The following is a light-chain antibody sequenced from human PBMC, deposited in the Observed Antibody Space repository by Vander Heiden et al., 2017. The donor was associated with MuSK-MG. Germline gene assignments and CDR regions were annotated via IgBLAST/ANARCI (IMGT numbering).Light chain of an antibody. Sequence: DIQMTQSPSSVSVSVGDRVTITCRASQSIRGFVNWYQQRPGKAPNLLIHATSLRQSGVPPRFNGSGSGTDYTLTISRLQPEEFATYYCQQSVSTPFTFGQGTKLEVK. CDR2: ATS. CDR1: QSIRGF. V-gene: IGKV1-39*01. CDR3: QQSVSTPFT. J-gene: IGKJ2*01.